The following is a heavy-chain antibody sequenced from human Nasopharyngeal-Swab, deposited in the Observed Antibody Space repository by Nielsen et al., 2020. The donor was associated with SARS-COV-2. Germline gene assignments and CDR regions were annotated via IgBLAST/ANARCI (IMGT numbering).Heavy chain of an antibody. V-gene: IGHV3-33*01. CDR1: GFTFSSYG. CDR3: ARAGVGGAFDI. J-gene: IGHJ3*02. D-gene: IGHD3-16*01. Sequence: GGSLRLSCAASGFTFSSYGMHWVRQAPGKGLEWVAVIWYDGSNKYYADSVKGRFTISRDNSKNTLYLQMNSLRAEDTAVYYCARAGVGGAFDIWGQGTMVTVSS. CDR2: IWYDGSNK.